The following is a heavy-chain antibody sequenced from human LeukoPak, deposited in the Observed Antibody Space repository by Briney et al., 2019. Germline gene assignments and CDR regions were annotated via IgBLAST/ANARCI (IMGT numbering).Heavy chain of an antibody. D-gene: IGHD3-9*01. CDR2: IKQDGSEK. V-gene: IGHV3-7*01. CDR3: ARGSYDILTGYYKGRYYFDY. Sequence: GGSLRLSCAASGFTFSSYWMSWVRQAPGKGLEWVANIKQDGSEKYYVDSVKGRFTISRDNAKNSLYLQMNSLRAEDTAVYYCARGSYDILTGYYKGRYYFDYWGQGTLVTVSS. CDR1: GFTFSSYW. J-gene: IGHJ4*02.